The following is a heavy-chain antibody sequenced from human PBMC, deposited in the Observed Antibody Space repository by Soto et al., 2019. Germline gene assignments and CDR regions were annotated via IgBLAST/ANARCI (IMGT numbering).Heavy chain of an antibody. Sequence: SQTLSLTCAISGDSVSSNRAAWNWIRRSPSRGLEWLGRTYYRSTWYDDYAASVKGRITINPDTSKNQLSLHLNSVTPEDTAVYYCASEGAASPDYGGTIDYWGPGPLVTVSS. CDR3: ASEGAASPDYGGTIDY. V-gene: IGHV6-1*01. CDR2: TYYRSTWYD. J-gene: IGHJ4*02. D-gene: IGHD2-15*01. CDR1: GDSVSSNRAA.